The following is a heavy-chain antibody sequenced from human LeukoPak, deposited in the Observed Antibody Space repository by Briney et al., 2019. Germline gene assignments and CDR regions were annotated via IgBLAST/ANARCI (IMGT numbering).Heavy chain of an antibody. CDR1: GFTFSSHG. J-gene: IGHJ4*02. CDR3: AKDRIGIAVAGTTFDY. D-gene: IGHD6-19*01. Sequence: PGGSLRLSCAASGFTFSSHGMHWVRQAPGKGLEWVAFIRYDGSNKYYADSVKGRFTISRDNSKNTLYLQMNSLRAEDTAVYYCAKDRIGIAVAGTTFDYWGQGTLVTVSS. V-gene: IGHV3-30*02. CDR2: IRYDGSNK.